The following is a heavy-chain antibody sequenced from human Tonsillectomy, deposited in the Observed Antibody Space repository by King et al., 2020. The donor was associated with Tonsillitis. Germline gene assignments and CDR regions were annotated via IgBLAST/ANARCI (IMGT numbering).Heavy chain of an antibody. CDR1: GGSISSSSYY. D-gene: IGHD3-22*01. V-gene: IGHV4-39*01. J-gene: IGHJ4*02. Sequence: QLQESGPGLVKPSETLSLTCTVSGGSISSSSYYWGWIRQPPGKGLEGIGSIYYSGSTYYNPSLKSRVTMSVDTSNNQFSLKLSSVTAADTAVYYCARGSRLGIYYFDYWGQGTLVTVSS. CDR2: IYYSGST. CDR3: ARGSRLGIYYFDY.